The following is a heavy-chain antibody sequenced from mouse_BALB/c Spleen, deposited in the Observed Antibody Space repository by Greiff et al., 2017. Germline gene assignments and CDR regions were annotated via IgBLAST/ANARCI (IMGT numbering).Heavy chain of an antibody. V-gene: IGHV5-4*02. CDR3: SRSTYYYGSDAMDY. Sequence: EVKLMESGGGLVKPGGSLKLSCAASGFTFSDYYMYWVRQTPEKRLEWVATISDGGSYTYYPDSVKGRFTISRDNPKNTLFLQMTSLRSEDTAMYSCSRSTYYYGSDAMDYWGQGTSVTVSS. D-gene: IGHD1-1*01. CDR2: ISDGGSYT. J-gene: IGHJ4*01. CDR1: GFTFSDYY.